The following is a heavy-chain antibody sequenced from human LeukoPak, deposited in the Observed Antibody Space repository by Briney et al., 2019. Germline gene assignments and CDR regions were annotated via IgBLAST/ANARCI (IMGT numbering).Heavy chain of an antibody. CDR1: GFTFSSYG. CDR3: AKEPDYDILTPRDYYYGMDV. CDR2: ISYDGSNK. V-gene: IGHV3-30*18. Sequence: PGGSLRLSCAASGFTFSSYGMHWVRQAPGKGLEWVAVISYDGSNKYYADSVKGRFTISRDNSKNTLYLQMNSLRAEDTAVYYCAKEPDYDILTPRDYYYGMDVWGQGTTVTVSS. J-gene: IGHJ6*02. D-gene: IGHD3-9*01.